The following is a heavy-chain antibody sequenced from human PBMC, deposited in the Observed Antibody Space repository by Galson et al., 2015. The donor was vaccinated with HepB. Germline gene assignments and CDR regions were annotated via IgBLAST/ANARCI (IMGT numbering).Heavy chain of an antibody. V-gene: IGHV1-69*04. Sequence: SVKVSCKASGGTFSSYAISWVRQAPGQGLEWMGRIIPILGIANYAQKFQGRVTITADKSTSTAYMELSSLRSEDTAVYYCARGKYYYDSSGTGFDPWGQGTLVTASS. CDR2: IIPILGIA. D-gene: IGHD3-22*01. CDR1: GGTFSSYA. CDR3: ARGKYYYDSSGTGFDP. J-gene: IGHJ5*02.